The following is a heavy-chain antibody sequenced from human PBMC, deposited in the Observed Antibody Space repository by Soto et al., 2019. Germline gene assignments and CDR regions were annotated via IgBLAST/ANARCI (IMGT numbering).Heavy chain of an antibody. Sequence: LSLTCTVSGDSISSRDFYWGWIRLPPGKGLEWIGSIYYSGSTYYSSSLKSRVTISVDTSKNQCSLKLSSVTAADTAVYYCVGHVMSAALGIQHWGQGTPVTVST. J-gene: IGHJ1*01. V-gene: IGHV4-39*01. CDR1: GDSISSRDFY. CDR3: VGHVMSAALGIQH. D-gene: IGHD6-13*01. CDR2: IYYSGST.